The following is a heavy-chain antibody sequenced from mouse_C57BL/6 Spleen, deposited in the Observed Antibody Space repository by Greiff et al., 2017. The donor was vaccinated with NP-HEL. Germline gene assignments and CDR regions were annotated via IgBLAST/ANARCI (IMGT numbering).Heavy chain of an antibody. D-gene: IGHD1-1*01. J-gene: IGHJ4*01. CDR1: GFSLTSYG. CDR2: IWSGGST. V-gene: IGHV2-2*01. Sequence: QVQLKESGPGLVQPSQSLSITCTVSGFSLTSYGVHWVRQSPGKGLEWLGVIWSGGSTDYNAAFISRLSISKDNSKSQVFFKMNSLQADDTAIYYCATATVPYAMDYWGQGTSVTVSS. CDR3: ATATVPYAMDY.